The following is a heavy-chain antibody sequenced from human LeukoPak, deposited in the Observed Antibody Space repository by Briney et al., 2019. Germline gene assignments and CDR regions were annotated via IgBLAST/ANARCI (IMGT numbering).Heavy chain of an antibody. J-gene: IGHJ6*02. D-gene: IGHD2-8*01. Sequence: SVKVSCKASVGTFSSYAISCVRHAPGQGLEWMGRIIPIFGIANYTQKFQGRVTITADKSTSTAYMELSSLGSEDTAVYYCASWGPYCTNGVCYSYYYYGMDVWGQGTTVTVSS. CDR1: VGTFSSYA. CDR2: IIPIFGIA. CDR3: ASWGPYCTNGVCYSYYYYGMDV. V-gene: IGHV1-69*04.